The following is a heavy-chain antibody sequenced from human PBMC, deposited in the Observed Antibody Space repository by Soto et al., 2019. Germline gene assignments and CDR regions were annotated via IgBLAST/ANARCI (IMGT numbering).Heavy chain of an antibody. Sequence: PSETLSLTCAVSGGSISSGGYSWSWIRQPPGKGLEWIGYIYHSGSTYYNPSLKSRVTISVDRSKNQFSLKLSSVTAADTAVYYCARNYGGNPYYFDYWGQGTLVTVSS. CDR1: GGSISSGGYS. CDR3: ARNYGGNPYYFDY. V-gene: IGHV4-30-2*01. CDR2: IYHSGST. J-gene: IGHJ4*02. D-gene: IGHD4-17*01.